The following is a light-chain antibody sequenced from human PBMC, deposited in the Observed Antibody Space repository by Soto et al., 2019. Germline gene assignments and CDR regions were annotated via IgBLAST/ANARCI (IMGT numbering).Light chain of an antibody. Sequence: EIVLTQSPATLSLSPGERATLSCGASQSVNIYLAWYQQKPGLAPRLLIYDASNRATGIPDRFSASGSGTDFALTISRREPENFAGYYCQQYGSSPTFGGGTKVEIK. CDR3: QQYGSSPT. J-gene: IGKJ4*01. CDR2: DAS. CDR1: QSVNIY. V-gene: IGKV3D-20*01.